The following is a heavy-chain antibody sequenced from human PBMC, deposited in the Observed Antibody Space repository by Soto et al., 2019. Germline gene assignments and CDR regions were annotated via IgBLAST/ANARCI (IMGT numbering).Heavy chain of an antibody. CDR3: ARETPIVGDYYFDY. CDR2: IYSGGST. V-gene: IGHV3-53*01. J-gene: IGHJ4*02. CDR1: GFTVSSNY. D-gene: IGHD1-26*01. Sequence: GGSLRLSCAASGFTVSSNYMSWVRQAPGKGLEWVSVIYSGGSTYYADSVKGRFTISRDNSKNTLYLQMNSLRAEDTAVYYCARETPIVGDYYFDYWGQGTLVTVSS.